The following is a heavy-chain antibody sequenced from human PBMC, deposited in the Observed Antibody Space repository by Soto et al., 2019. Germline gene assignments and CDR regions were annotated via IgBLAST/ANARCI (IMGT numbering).Heavy chain of an antibody. J-gene: IGHJ3*01. CDR3: ARPLIGNTVDL. CDR2: VDPSRGSA. CDR1: GYTFINYF. V-gene: IGHV1-46*01. Sequence: QAQLLQSGAEVKKPGASVKVSCKASGYTFINYFIHWVRQAPGQRLEWIGIVDPSRGSADYAQKCQGRVTMTTDVSTRTVFMDLSSLRSEDTAVYYCARPLIGNTVDLWGQGTTGIVSS. D-gene: IGHD1-7*01.